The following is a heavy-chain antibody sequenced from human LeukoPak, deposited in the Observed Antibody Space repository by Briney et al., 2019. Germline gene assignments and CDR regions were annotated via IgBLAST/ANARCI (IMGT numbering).Heavy chain of an antibody. CDR3: ARGLRWQQSNYYYYYMDV. CDR2: INAVNGNT. CDR1: GYTFTSYG. Sequence: ASVKVSCKASGYTFTSYGISWVRQAPGQGLEWMGWINAVNGNTKYSQEFQDRVTITRDTSASTAYMSVSSLRSEDMAVYYCARGLRWQQSNYYYYYMDVWGKGTTVTVSS. V-gene: IGHV1-18*03. D-gene: IGHD5-24*01. J-gene: IGHJ6*03.